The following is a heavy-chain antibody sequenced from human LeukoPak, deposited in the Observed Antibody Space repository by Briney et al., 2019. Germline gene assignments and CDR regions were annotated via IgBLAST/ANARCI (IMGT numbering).Heavy chain of an antibody. V-gene: IGHV4-61*08. J-gene: IGHJ4*02. Sequence: SETLSLTCTVSGGSISSGDYYWSWIRQPPGKGLEWIGYIYYSGSTNYNPSLKSRVTISVDTSKNQFSLKLSSVTAADTAVYYCAREVAAVHYFDYWGQGTLVTVSS. CDR2: IYYSGST. D-gene: IGHD6-13*01. CDR1: GGSISSGDYY. CDR3: AREVAAVHYFDY.